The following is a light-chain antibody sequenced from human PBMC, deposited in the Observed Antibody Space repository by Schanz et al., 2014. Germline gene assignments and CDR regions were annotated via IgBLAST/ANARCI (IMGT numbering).Light chain of an antibody. Sequence: QSALTQPASVSGSPGQSITISCTGTSSDVGSYNLVSWYQQHPGKAPKLMIYEVSKRPSGVPDRFSASKSGNTASLTISGLQAEDEADYYCSSYTSSSTLVFGGGTKLTVL. V-gene: IGLV2-14*02. CDR2: EVS. CDR3: SSYTSSSTLV. J-gene: IGLJ2*01. CDR1: SSDVGSYNL.